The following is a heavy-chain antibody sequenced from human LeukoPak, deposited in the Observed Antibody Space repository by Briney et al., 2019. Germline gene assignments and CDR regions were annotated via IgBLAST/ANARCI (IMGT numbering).Heavy chain of an antibody. Sequence: ASVRVSCKASGYTFTSYAMHWVRQAPGQRLEWMGWINAGNGNTKYSQKFQGRVTITRDTSASTAYMELSSLRSEDTAVYYCARDPEGELEPYFDYWGQGTLVTVSS. CDR1: GYTFTSYA. D-gene: IGHD1-1*01. CDR3: ARDPEGELEPYFDY. V-gene: IGHV1-3*01. CDR2: INAGNGNT. J-gene: IGHJ4*02.